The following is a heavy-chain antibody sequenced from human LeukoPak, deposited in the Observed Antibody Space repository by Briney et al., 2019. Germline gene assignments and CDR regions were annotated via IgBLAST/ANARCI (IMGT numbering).Heavy chain of an antibody. D-gene: IGHD4-17*01. Sequence: SETLSLTCTVSGGSISSYYWSWIRQPAGKGLEWIGYIYYSGSTNYNPSLKSRVTISVDTSKNQFSLKLSSVTAADTAVYYCARDTLGRTTVTQYFDYWGQGTLVTVSS. CDR2: IYYSGST. V-gene: IGHV4-59*01. J-gene: IGHJ4*02. CDR3: ARDTLGRTTVTQYFDY. CDR1: GGSISSYY.